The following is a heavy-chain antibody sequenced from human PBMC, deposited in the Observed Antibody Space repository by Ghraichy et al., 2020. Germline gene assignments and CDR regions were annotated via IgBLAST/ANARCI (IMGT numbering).Heavy chain of an antibody. CDR3: AGLYGSGSSTDY. D-gene: IGHD3-10*01. J-gene: IGHJ4*02. CDR2: ISSSSSYI. CDR1: GFTFSSYS. V-gene: IGHV3-21*01. Sequence: GGSLRLSCAASGFTFSSYSMNWVRQAPGKGLEWVSSISSSSSYIYYADSVKGRFTISRDNAKNSLYLQMNSLRAEDTAVYYCAGLYGSGSSTDYWGQGTLVTVSS.